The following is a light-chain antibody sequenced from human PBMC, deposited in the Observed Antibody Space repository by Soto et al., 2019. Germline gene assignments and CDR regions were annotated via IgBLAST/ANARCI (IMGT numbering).Light chain of an antibody. J-gene: IGKJ4*01. CDR1: QRVSSSY. V-gene: IGKV3-20*01. CDR3: QQYYSTPLT. CDR2: GAS. Sequence: EIVLRQSPGTLSLSPGERATLSFRASQRVSSSYLAWYQQKPGQAPSLLIYGASSRATGIPDRFSGSGSGTDFTLTISSLQAEDVAVYYCQQYYSTPLTFGGGTKVDIK.